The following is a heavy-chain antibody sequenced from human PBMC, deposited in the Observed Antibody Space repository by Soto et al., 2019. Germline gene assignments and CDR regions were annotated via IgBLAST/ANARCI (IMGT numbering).Heavy chain of an antibody. CDR2: TYYSGST. D-gene: IGHD2-8*01. Sequence: SETLSLTCTVSGGSISSGDHYWNWIRQPPGKGLEWIGYTYYSGSTYYNPSLTSRVSISVDTSKNQFSLELFSVTAADTAVYFCARDLHKWYIDIWGPGTMVTVSS. J-gene: IGHJ3*02. V-gene: IGHV4-30-4*01. CDR1: GGSISSGDHY. CDR3: ARDLHKWYIDI.